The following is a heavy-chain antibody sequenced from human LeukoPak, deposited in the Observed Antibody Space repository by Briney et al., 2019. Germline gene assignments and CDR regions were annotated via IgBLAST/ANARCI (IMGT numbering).Heavy chain of an antibody. J-gene: IGHJ3*02. CDR2: ISSSSSYI. CDR1: GFTFSSYS. D-gene: IGHD6-19*01. Sequence: GGSLRLSCAASGFTFSSYSMNRVRQAPGKGLEWVSSISSSSSYIYYADSVKGRFTISRDNAKNSLYLQMNSLRAEDTAVYYCARDSLRIAVAGTYDAFDIWGQGTMVTVSS. V-gene: IGHV3-21*01. CDR3: ARDSLRIAVAGTYDAFDI.